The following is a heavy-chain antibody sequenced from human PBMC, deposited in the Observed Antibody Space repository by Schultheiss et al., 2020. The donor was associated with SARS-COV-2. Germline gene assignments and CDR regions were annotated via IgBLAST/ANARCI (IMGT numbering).Heavy chain of an antibody. CDR1: GFTFSSYA. CDR3: ARVGADPRRTNRYYYYGMDV. V-gene: IGHV3-30-3*01. Sequence: GESLKISCAASGFTFSSYAMHWVRQAPGKGLEWVAVISYDGSNKYYADSVKGRFTISRDNSKNTLYLQMNSLRAEDTAVYYCARVGADPRRTNRYYYYGMDVWGQGTLVTVSS. D-gene: IGHD1-14*01. J-gene: IGHJ6*02. CDR2: ISYDGSNK.